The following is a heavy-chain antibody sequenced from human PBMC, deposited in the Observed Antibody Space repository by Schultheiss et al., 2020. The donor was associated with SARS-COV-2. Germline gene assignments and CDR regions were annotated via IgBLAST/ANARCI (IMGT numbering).Heavy chain of an antibody. Sequence: GGSLRLSCIASGFPFSNFAMTWVRQAPGKGLEWVSTISDSGSSTYYADSVKGRFTISRDNSKNTVYLQMNSLRAEDTAVYYCGDFWTIDYWGQGTLVTVSS. D-gene: IGHD3/OR15-3a*01. J-gene: IGHJ4*02. CDR3: GDFWTIDY. V-gene: IGHV3-23*01. CDR1: GFPFSNFA. CDR2: ISDSGSST.